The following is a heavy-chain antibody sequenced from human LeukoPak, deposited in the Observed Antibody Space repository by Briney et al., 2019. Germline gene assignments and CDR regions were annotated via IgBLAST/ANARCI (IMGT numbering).Heavy chain of an antibody. CDR1: GFTFSSYG. CDR3: VRVVRGPKDYYFDY. CDR2: IRYDVSNK. V-gene: IGHV3-30*02. J-gene: IGHJ4*02. Sequence: GGSLRLSCAASGFTFSSYGMHWVRQAPGRGGGGVAFIRYDVSNKYYAGSVKGRFTISRENAKKSVYLQMNSLRAGDTAVYYCVRVVRGPKDYYFDYWGQGTLVTVSS. D-gene: IGHD3-10*01.